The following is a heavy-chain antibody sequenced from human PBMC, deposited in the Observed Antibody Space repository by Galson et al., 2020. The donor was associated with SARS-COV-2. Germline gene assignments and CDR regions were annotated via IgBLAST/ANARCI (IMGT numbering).Heavy chain of an antibody. D-gene: IGHD2-8*01. V-gene: IGHV3-33*06. CDR3: AKEDIVLMDY. CDR2: IWYDGSNK. Sequence: GESLKISCAASGFTFSSYGMHWVRQAPGKGPEWVAVIWYDGSNKYYADSVKGRFTISRDNSKNTLYLQMNSLRAEDTAVYYCAKEDIVLMDYWGQGTLVTVSS. J-gene: IGHJ4*02. CDR1: GFTFSSYG.